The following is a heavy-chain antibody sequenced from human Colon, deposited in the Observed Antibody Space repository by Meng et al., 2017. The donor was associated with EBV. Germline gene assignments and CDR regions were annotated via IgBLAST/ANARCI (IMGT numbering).Heavy chain of an antibody. CDR2: INTHTGNP. Sequence: VQRVQSGIELKKPGASVKVSCKASGYTFINYAINWVRQAPGQGLEWMGWINTHTGNPTYGQGFTGRFVLSSDTSVSTANLQISSLKAEDTAVYYCARGGPYPDSSGFHWYFDLWGRGTLVTVSS. CDR3: ARGGPYPDSSGFHWYFDL. CDR1: GYTFINYA. V-gene: IGHV7-4-1*02. J-gene: IGHJ2*01. D-gene: IGHD3-22*01.